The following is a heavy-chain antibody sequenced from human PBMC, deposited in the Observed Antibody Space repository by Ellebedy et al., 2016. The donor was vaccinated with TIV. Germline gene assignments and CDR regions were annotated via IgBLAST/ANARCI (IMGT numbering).Heavy chain of an antibody. CDR2: ISYDGKNK. V-gene: IGHV3-30*18. D-gene: IGHD4-17*01. CDR3: ANHGDYGGALDI. CDR1: GFTFSRYG. J-gene: IGHJ3*02. Sequence: GESLKISCAASGFTFSRYGMHWVRQAPGKGLEWVAVISYDGKNKYYADSLKGRFTISRDNSKNTLYLQINSLRAEDTAVYYCANHGDYGGALDIWGQGTMVTVFS.